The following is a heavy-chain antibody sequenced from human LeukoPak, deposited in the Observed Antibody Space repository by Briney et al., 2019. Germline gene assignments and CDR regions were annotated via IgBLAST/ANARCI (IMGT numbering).Heavy chain of an antibody. CDR1: GFTFRSYW. V-gene: IGHV3-7*01. J-gene: IGHJ4*02. CDR2: INQDGSEK. Sequence: GGSLRLSCAASGFTFRSYWMSWVRQAPGKGLEWVANINQDGSEKYYVDSVKGRFTISRDNAKNSLYLQMNSLRAEDTAVYYCAKGWGQVVEGVDYWGQGTLVTVSS. D-gene: IGHD2-15*01. CDR3: AKGWGQVVEGVDY.